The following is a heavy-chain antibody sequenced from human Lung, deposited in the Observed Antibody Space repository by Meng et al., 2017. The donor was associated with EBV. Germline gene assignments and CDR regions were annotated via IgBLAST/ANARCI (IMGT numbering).Heavy chain of an antibody. CDR3: ARARDNGYLDY. CDR2: ISNSGRSA. Sequence: EVQLVEAGEGLVQPGGSLRLSCAASGFTFSDYNIHWVRQAPGKGLEYVSAISNSGRSAYYADSVKGRFTISRDNSKNMLYLQMGSLRTEDMAVYFCARARDNGYLDYWGQGALVTVSS. J-gene: IGHJ4*02. D-gene: IGHD2-8*01. V-gene: IGHV3-64*02. CDR1: GFTFSDYN.